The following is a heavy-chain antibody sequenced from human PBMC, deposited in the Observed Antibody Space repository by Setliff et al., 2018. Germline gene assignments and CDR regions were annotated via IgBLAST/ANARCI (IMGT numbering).Heavy chain of an antibody. J-gene: IGHJ6*03. CDR3: ARVSGFLYMDV. V-gene: IGHV4-61*09. CDR2: IYTSWST. D-gene: IGHD3-3*01. CDR1: ADSISSRHYY. Sequence: PSETLSLTCTVSADSISSRHYYWSWVRQPAGKGLEWLGQIYTSWSTNYNPSLKGRATLSIDASKRQFSLKLTSVTAADTAVYYCARVSGFLYMDVWGKGTTVTVSS.